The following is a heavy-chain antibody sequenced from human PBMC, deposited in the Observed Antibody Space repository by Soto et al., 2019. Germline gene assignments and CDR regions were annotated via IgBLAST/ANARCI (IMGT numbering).Heavy chain of an antibody. V-gene: IGHV4-30-4*01. CDR1: GGSISSGDYY. D-gene: IGHD3-3*01. CDR3: ARDPSGFEGWFDP. J-gene: IGHJ5*02. Sequence: QVQLQESGPGLVKPSQTLSLTCTVSGGSISSGDYYWSWIRQPPGKGLEWIGYIYYSGSTHYNPSHKSRLTISVDTSKNQSSLKLSSVTAADTAVYYCARDPSGFEGWFDPWGQGTLVTVSS. CDR2: IYYSGST.